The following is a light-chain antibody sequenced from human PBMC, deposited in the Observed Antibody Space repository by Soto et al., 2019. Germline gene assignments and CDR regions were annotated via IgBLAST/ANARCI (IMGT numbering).Light chain of an antibody. Sequence: QSALTQPASVSGSPGQSITISCTGTLSDVGGYNYVSWYQHHPGKAPKLMIYEVSNRPSGISNRLSGSKSGNTASLTISGLQAEDEADYYCNSYTSSSTYVFGTGTKVTVL. J-gene: IGLJ1*01. CDR3: NSYTSSSTYV. CDR1: LSDVGGYNY. CDR2: EVS. V-gene: IGLV2-14*01.